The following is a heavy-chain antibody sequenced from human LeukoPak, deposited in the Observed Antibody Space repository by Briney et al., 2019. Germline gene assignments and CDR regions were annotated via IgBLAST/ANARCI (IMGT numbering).Heavy chain of an antibody. Sequence: SETLSLTCTVSGGSISSYYRSWIRQPPGKGLEWIGYIYYSGSTNYNPSLKSRVTISVDTSKNQFSLKLTSVTAADTAVYYCARHHRYCSGGSCYLYDYWGQGTLVTVSS. CDR2: IYYSGST. D-gene: IGHD2-15*01. J-gene: IGHJ4*02. V-gene: IGHV4-59*08. CDR1: GGSISSYY. CDR3: ARHHRYCSGGSCYLYDY.